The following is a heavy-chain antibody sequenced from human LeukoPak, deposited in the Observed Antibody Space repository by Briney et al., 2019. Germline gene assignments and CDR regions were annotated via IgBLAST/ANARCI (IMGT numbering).Heavy chain of an antibody. Sequence: PGGSLRLSCAASGFTFSSYSMSWVRQAPGKGLDWVSGISGSGDYTYYAGSVKGRFTISRDNSKNTLYLQMNSLRAEDTAVYYCAEEIPAHDYGDFDYWGQGTLVTVSS. CDR2: ISGSGDYT. V-gene: IGHV3-23*01. D-gene: IGHD4-17*01. CDR3: AEEIPAHDYGDFDY. CDR1: GFTFSSYS. J-gene: IGHJ4*02.